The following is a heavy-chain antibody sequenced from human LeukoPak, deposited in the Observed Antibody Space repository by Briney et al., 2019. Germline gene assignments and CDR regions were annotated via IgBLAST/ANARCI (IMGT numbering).Heavy chain of an antibody. CDR2: IIPIFGTA. J-gene: IGHJ6*03. V-gene: IGHV1-69*05. Sequence: SVKVSCKASGGTFSSYAISWVRQAPGQGLEWMGRIIPIFGTANYAQKFQGRVTITTDESTSTAYMELSSLRSEDTAVYYCAREGNSYSSSEYYYYMDVWGKGTTVTVSS. CDR3: AREGNSYSSSEYYYYMDV. D-gene: IGHD6-13*01. CDR1: GGTFSSYA.